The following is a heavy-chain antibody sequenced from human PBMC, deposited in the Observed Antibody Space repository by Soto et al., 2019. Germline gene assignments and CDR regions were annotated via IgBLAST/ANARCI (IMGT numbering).Heavy chain of an antibody. J-gene: IGHJ5*02. CDR2: ISGSGGST. CDR1: GFTFSSYA. D-gene: IGHD5-18*01. CDR3: AKVQSRGYSYGPNWFDP. Sequence: PGGSLRLSCAASGFTFSSYAMSWVRQAPGKGLEWVSAISGSGGSTYYADSVKGRFTISRDNSKNTLYLQMNSLRAEDTAVYYCAKVQSRGYSYGPNWFDPWGQGTLVTVSS. V-gene: IGHV3-23*01.